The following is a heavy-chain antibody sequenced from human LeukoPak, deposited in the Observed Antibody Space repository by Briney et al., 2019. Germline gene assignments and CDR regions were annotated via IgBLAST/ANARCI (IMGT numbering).Heavy chain of an antibody. CDR2: IIPILGIA. J-gene: IGHJ3*02. V-gene: IGHV1-69*04. CDR3: ARRYYYGSGSYHAFDI. Sequence: SVRVSCKASGYTFTNNDISWVRQAPGQGLEWMGRIIPILGIANYAQKFQGRVTITADKSTSTAYMELSSLRSEDTAVYYCARRYYYGSGSYHAFDIWGQGTMVTVSS. D-gene: IGHD3-10*01. CDR1: GYTFTNND.